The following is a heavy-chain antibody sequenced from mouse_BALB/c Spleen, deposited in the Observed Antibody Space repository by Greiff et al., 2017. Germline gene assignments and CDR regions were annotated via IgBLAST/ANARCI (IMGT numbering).Heavy chain of an antibody. D-gene: IGHD2-4*01. V-gene: IGHV1S81*02. Sequence: VQLQQPGAELVKPGASVKLSCKASGYTFTSYWMHWVKQRPGQGLEWIGEINPSNGRTNYNEKFKSKATLTVDKSSSTAYMQLSSLTSEDSAVYYCARKDYDYLDYWGQGTTLTVSS. CDR1: GYTFTSYW. J-gene: IGHJ2*01. CDR2: INPSNGRT. CDR3: ARKDYDYLDY.